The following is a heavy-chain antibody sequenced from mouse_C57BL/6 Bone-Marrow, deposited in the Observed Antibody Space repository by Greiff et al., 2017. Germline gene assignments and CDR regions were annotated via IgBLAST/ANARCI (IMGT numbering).Heavy chain of an antibody. J-gene: IGHJ2*01. Sequence: QVHVKQSGAELAKPGASVKLSCKASGYTFTSYWMHWVKQRPGQGLEWIGYINPSSGYTTYNQKFKDKATLTADKSSSTAYMQLGSLTYEGSAVYYCATYYSGDFDYWGQGTTLTVSS. CDR2: INPSSGYT. V-gene: IGHV1-7*01. CDR1: GYTFTSYW. D-gene: IGHD2-12*01. CDR3: ATYYSGDFDY.